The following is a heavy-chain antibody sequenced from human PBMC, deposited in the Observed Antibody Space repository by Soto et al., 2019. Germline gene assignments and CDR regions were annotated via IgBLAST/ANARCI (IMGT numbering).Heavy chain of an antibody. CDR1: GFSFKNYV. J-gene: IGHJ6*02. CDR3: AKSKEVYYSGMDV. Sequence: GSLRLSCEASGFSFKNYVMHWVRQAPGNGLEWVANINQDGSKKYYVDSVKGRFTISRDNAKNSLYLQVNSLRAEDTAVYYCAKSKEVYYSGMDVWGQGTTVTSP. V-gene: IGHV3-7*01. CDR2: INQDGSKK.